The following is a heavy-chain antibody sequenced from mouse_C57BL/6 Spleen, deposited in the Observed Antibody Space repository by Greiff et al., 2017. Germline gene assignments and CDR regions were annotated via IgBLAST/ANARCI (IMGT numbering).Heavy chain of an antibody. Sequence: VQLQQPGAELVMPGASVKLSCKASGYTFTSYWMHWVKQRPGQGLEWIGEIDPSDSYTNYNQKFKGKSTLTVDKSSSTAYMQRSSLTSEDSAVYYCARGGTGFDYWGQGTTLTVSS. D-gene: IGHD4-1*01. CDR3: ARGGTGFDY. V-gene: IGHV1-69*01. J-gene: IGHJ2*01. CDR2: IDPSDSYT. CDR1: GYTFTSYW.